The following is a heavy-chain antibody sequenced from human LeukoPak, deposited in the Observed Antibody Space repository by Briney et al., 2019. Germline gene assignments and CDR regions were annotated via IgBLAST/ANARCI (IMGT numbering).Heavy chain of an antibody. CDR1: GGSISSYY. V-gene: IGHV4-59*01. Sequence: SETLSLTCTVSGGSISSYYWSWIRQPPEKGLEWIGYIYYSGSTNYNPSLKSRVTISVDTSKNQFSLKLSSVTAADPAVYYCARDRYYYGSGNSRVFDYWGQGTLVTVSS. D-gene: IGHD3-10*01. CDR2: IYYSGST. CDR3: ARDRYYYGSGNSRVFDY. J-gene: IGHJ4*02.